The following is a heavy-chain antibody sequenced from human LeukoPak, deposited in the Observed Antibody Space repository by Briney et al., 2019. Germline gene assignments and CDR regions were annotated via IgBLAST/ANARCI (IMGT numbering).Heavy chain of an antibody. CDR2: ITASGGTT. J-gene: IGHJ4*02. D-gene: IGHD3-10*01. CDR3: AKTSMPTISGGPEDY. Sequence: GGSLRLSCSASGFSFSVYAMSWVRQAPGKGLYWVSAITASGGTTYYADSVKGRFTISRDNSRNTLYLQMNTLRAEDTAVYYCAKTSMPTISGGPEDYWGQGTLVTVSS. V-gene: IGHV3-23*01. CDR1: GFSFSVYA.